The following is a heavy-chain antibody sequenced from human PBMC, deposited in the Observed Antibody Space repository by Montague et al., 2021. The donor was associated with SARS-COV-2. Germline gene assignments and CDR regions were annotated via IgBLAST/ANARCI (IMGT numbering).Heavy chain of an antibody. CDR2: IHSSGGT. CDR1: GGSIITGSNFY. CDR3: ARRPSSGWSFDS. D-gene: IGHD6-19*01. Sequence: TLSLTCTVSGGSIITGSNFYWGWIRQSAGKGLEWIGRIHSSGGTNYNPSLKSRLTMSVDSSANQFSLQLTSVTAADTAVYYCARRPSSGWSFDSWGQGTQVTVSS. V-gene: IGHV4-61*02. J-gene: IGHJ4*02.